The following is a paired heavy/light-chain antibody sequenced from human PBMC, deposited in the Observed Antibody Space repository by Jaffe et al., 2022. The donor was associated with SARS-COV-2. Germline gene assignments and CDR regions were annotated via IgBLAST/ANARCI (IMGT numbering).Heavy chain of an antibody. D-gene: IGHD2-15*01. J-gene: IGHJ6*02. Sequence: EVQLLESGGGLVQPGGSLRLSCAASGFTFSSYAMSWVRQAPGKGLEWASAISGSGDNTYYADSVKGRFTISRDNSKNTLYLQMNSLRAEDTAVYYCAKSLGGDYYYYGMDVWGQGTTVTVSS. CDR1: GFTFSSYA. CDR3: AKSLGGDYYYYGMDV. V-gene: IGHV3-23*01. CDR2: ISGSGDNT.
Light chain of an antibody. CDR1: SSDVDGYNY. Sequence: QSALTQPASVSGSPGQSITISCTGTSSDVDGYNYVSWYQQHPGKAPKLMIYDVSNRPSGVSNRFSGSKSGNTASLTISGLQAEDEADYYCSSYTRSSRVFGGGTKLTVL. CDR2: DVS. V-gene: IGLV2-14*01. CDR3: SSYTRSSRV. J-gene: IGLJ2*01.